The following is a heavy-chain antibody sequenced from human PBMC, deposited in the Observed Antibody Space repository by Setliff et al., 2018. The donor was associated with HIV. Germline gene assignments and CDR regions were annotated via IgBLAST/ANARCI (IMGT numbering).Heavy chain of an antibody. D-gene: IGHD1-26*01. J-gene: IGHJ6*03. CDR2: IYYTGST. CDR1: GVSISSSSHH. Sequence: SETLSLTCTVSGVSISSSSHHWAWIRQPPGKGLEYIGNIYYTGSTHHNPSLESRVATSVDTSKNQFSLKLSSVTAADTAVYYCARIVRWELVATSTFFYYYMDVWGKGTTVTVS. V-gene: IGHV4-39*01. CDR3: ARIVRWELVATSTFFYYYMDV.